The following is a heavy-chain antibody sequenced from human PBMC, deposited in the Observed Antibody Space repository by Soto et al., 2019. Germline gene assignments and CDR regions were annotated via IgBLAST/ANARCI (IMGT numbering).Heavy chain of an antibody. CDR3: ASRHYYYDSSGSDY. CDR1: GGSFSGYY. D-gene: IGHD3-22*01. J-gene: IGHJ4*02. CDR2: INRSGST. Sequence: PSETLSLTCAVYGGSFSGYYWSWIRQPPGKGLEWIGEINRSGSTNYNPSLKSRVTISVDTSKNQFSLKLSSVTAADTAVYYCASRHYYYDSSGSDYWGQGTLVTVSS. V-gene: IGHV4-34*01.